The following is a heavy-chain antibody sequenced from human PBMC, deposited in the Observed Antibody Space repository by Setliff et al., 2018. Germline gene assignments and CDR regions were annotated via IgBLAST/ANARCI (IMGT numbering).Heavy chain of an antibody. CDR2: FHTGGST. CDR1: GDSISSGSYY. J-gene: IGHJ5*02. CDR3: ARGDFWSGYSDNLNWFDP. D-gene: IGHD3-3*01. Sequence: PSETLSLTCTVSGDSISSGSYYWTWIRQPAGKGLEWIGHFHTGGSTNYNRSLRSRVSISVDTSKNHFSLKLSSVTAADTAVYYCARGDFWSGYSDNLNWFDPWGQGTLVTVSS. V-gene: IGHV4-61*09.